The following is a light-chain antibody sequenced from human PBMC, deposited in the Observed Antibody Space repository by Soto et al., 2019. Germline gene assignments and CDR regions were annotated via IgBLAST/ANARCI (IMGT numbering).Light chain of an antibody. CDR3: QQYHNWPPIT. CDR2: GAS. V-gene: IGKV3D-15*01. CDR1: QSISTN. J-gene: IGKJ5*01. Sequence: ETRMTQSPANLSLSPGETATLSWGARQSISTNLAWYQQKLAQAPRLLIYGASTRATGIPARFSGSGSGTEFTLTISSLQSEDFAVYYCQQYHNWPPITFGQGTRLEIK.